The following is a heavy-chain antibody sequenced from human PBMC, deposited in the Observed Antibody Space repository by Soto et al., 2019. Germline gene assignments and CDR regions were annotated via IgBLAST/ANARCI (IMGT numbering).Heavy chain of an antibody. CDR1: GFTFDDYA. CDR3: AKDEGYSGYDYFDY. D-gene: IGHD5-12*01. Sequence: EVQLVESGGGLVQPGRSLRLSCAASGFTFDDYAMHWVRQAPGKGLEWVSGISWNSGSIGYADSVKGRFTISRDNDKNSLYLQMNSLRAEDTALYYCAKDEGYSGYDYFDYWGQGTLVTVSS. J-gene: IGHJ4*02. V-gene: IGHV3-9*01. CDR2: ISWNSGSI.